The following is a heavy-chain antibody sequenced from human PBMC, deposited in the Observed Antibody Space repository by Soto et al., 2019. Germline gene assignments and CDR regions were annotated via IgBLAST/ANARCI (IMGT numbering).Heavy chain of an antibody. J-gene: IGHJ5*02. D-gene: IGHD2-2*01. Sequence: PSETLSLTCSVSGGTINSADSYWFWIRKHPGKGLEWIGYIAYSGDTYYNPSLRSRVTISADTSENKFSLTLKSVTAADTAVYYCARCSLVVVPAPGFDPWGRGTLVTVS. CDR1: GGTINSADSY. CDR3: ARCSLVVVPAPGFDP. CDR2: IAYSGDT. V-gene: IGHV4-31*03.